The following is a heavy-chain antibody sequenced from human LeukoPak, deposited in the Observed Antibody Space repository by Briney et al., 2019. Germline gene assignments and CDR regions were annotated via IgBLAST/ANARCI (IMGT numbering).Heavy chain of an antibody. CDR2: IKQDGSEK. Sequence: WGSLRLSCAASGFTFSNYWMSWVRQAPGKGLGWVANIKQDGSEKYYVDSVKGRFTISRDNAKNSLFLQMNSLRAEDTAVYYCARDQTPYYWGQGTLVTVSS. V-gene: IGHV3-7*01. CDR3: ARDQTPYY. J-gene: IGHJ4*02. CDR1: GFTFSNYW.